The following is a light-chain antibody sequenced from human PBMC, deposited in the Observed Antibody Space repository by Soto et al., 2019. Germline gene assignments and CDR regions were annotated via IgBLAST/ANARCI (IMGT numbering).Light chain of an antibody. J-gene: IGKJ2*01. CDR1: QSVSSTL. CDR2: GVS. Sequence: ELVLTQSPVALSLSSGERATLSCRASQSVSSTLLTWYQQKPGQAPRLLIYGVSSRATGIPDTFSGSGSGTDFTLTISRLEPEDFAVYYCQLYGDSPMYTFGLGTKLEIK. V-gene: IGKV3-20*01. CDR3: QLYGDSPMYT.